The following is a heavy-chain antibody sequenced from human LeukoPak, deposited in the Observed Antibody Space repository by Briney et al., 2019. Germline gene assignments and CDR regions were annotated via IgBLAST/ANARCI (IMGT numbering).Heavy chain of an antibody. CDR3: APGFGTPNDN. Sequence: SETLSLTCAVYGGSFSGYYWSWIRQPPGKGLEWIGEINHSGSTNYNPSLKSRVTISVDTSKNQFSLKLSSVTAADTAVYYCAPGFGTPNDNWGQGTLVTVSS. V-gene: IGHV4-34*01. J-gene: IGHJ4*02. CDR2: INHSGST. D-gene: IGHD1-1*01. CDR1: GGSFSGYY.